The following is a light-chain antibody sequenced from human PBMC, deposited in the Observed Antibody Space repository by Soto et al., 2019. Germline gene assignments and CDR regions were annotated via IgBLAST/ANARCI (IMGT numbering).Light chain of an antibody. V-gene: IGKV3-20*01. CDR3: QQYGSWT. CDR2: GAS. CDR1: QRVSSSY. Sequence: PGERATLSCRASQRVSSSYLAWYQQKPGQAPRLLIYGASSRATGIPDRFSGSGSGTDFTLTISRLEPEDFAVYYCQQYGSWTFGQGTKVEIK. J-gene: IGKJ1*01.